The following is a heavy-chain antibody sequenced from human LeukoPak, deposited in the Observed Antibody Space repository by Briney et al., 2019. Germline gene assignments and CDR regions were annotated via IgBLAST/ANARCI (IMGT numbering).Heavy chain of an antibody. Sequence: GGSLRLSCAASGFTFTDYCMSWIRQAPGKGLEWASYISGSGSTIYYADSVKGRFTISRDNAKNSLYLQMNSLRAEDTAVYYCARDALVVMSLNYYYGMDVWGQGTTVTVSS. CDR3: ARDALVVMSLNYYYGMDV. V-gene: IGHV3-11*01. J-gene: IGHJ6*02. D-gene: IGHD3-22*01. CDR1: GFTFTDYC. CDR2: ISGSGSTI.